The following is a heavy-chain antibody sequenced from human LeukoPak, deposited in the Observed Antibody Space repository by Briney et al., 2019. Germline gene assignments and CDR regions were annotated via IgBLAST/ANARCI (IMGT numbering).Heavy chain of an antibody. CDR2: KYYSGDT. Sequence: PSETLSLTCTVSGGSINSSDHYWAWIRQPPGKGLEWIGSKYYSGDTYYSPSLKSRVTISVDTSRNKFALKLNSVTAADTAVYFCARHRLEEDTFDIWGQGTKVTVSS. D-gene: IGHD3-3*01. CDR1: GGSINSSDHY. V-gene: IGHV4-39*01. CDR3: ARHRLEEDTFDI. J-gene: IGHJ3*02.